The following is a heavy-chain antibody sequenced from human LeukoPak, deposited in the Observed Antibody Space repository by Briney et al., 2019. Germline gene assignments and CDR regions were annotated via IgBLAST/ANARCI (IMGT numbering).Heavy chain of an antibody. Sequence: ASVKSSCKASEYTFKNYYVHWVREAPGQGLEWMAMISSSGGTTTYAQRFQGRLTVTRDTSTSTDYMEVGSLRSEDTAVYYCAREVRFGDNLHSVWGQGTLVTVSS. V-gene: IGHV1-46*02. CDR1: EYTFKNYY. CDR2: ISSSGGTT. CDR3: AREVRFGDNLHSV. D-gene: IGHD3-10*01. J-gene: IGHJ4*02.